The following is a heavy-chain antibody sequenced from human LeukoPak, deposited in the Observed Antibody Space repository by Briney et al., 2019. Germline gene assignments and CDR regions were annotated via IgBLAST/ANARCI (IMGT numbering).Heavy chain of an antibody. D-gene: IGHD5-18*01. CDR2: INPSGGST. CDR1: GYTFTSYY. V-gene: IGHV1-46*01. CDR3: ARVVDTAMATGSFGY. J-gene: IGHJ4*02. Sequence: ASVKVSCKASGYTFTSYYMHWVRQAPGQGLEWMGIINPSGGSTSYAQKFQGRVTMTRDTSTSTVYMELSSLRSEDTAVYYCARVVDTAMATGSFGYWGQGTLVTVSS.